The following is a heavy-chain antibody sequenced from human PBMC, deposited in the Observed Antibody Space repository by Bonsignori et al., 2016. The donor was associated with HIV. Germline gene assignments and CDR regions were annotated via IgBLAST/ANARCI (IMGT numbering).Heavy chain of an antibody. J-gene: IGHJ4*02. Sequence: GGSLRLSCAASGFTFSSYSMNWVRQAPGKGLEWVSYISSSSSTIYYADSVKGRFTISRDNAKNSLYLQMNSLRDEDTAVYYCARDEATWTWEPFDYWGQGTLVTVSS. CDR1: GFTFSSYS. D-gene: IGHD1-26*01. V-gene: IGHV3-48*02. CDR3: ARDEATWTWEPFDY. CDR2: ISSSSSTI.